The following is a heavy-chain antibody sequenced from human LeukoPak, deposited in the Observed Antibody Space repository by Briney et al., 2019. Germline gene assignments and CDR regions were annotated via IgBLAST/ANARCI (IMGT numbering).Heavy chain of an antibody. J-gene: IGHJ3*02. CDR3: ARDGRSSSSVRAFDI. D-gene: IGHD6-6*01. CDR2: INPSGGST. CDR1: GYTFTSYY. Sequence: GASVKVSCKASGYTFTSYYMHWVRQAPGQGLEWMGIINPSGGSTSYAQKFQGRVTMTRDMSTSTVYMELSSLRSEDTAVYYCARDGRSSSSVRAFDIWGQGTMVTVSS. V-gene: IGHV1-46*01.